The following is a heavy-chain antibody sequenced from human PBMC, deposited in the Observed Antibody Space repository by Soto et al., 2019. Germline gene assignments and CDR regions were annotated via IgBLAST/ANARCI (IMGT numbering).Heavy chain of an antibody. D-gene: IGHD2-15*01. CDR1: VGTLSRYA. Sequence: SVKVSRKASVGTLSRYAISWVRQAPGQGLEWMGGIIPIFGTANYAQKFQGRVMITADESTSTAYMELSSLRSEDTAVYYCSRRAAYYYYGMDVWGQGTTVTVSS. V-gene: IGHV1-69*13. CDR3: SRRAAYYYYGMDV. J-gene: IGHJ6*02. CDR2: IIPIFGTA.